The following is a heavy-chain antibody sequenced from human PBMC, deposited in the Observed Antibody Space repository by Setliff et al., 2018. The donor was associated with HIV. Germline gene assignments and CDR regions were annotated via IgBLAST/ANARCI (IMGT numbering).Heavy chain of an antibody. J-gene: IGHJ4*02. Sequence: PSETLSLTCTVSGGSISSFYWTWIRQPPGKGLEWIGYIYYSGSTNYNPSLKSRLTISVDTSKNQVSLKLSSVTAADTAVYYCARVYYGDLEYWGQGTLVTVSS. CDR3: ARVYYGDLEY. D-gene: IGHD4-17*01. V-gene: IGHV4-59*01. CDR1: GGSISSFY. CDR2: IYYSGST.